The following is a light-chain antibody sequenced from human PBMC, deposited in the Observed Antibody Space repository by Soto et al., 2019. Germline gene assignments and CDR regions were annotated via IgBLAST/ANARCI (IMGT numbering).Light chain of an antibody. CDR3: MQALQSPRT. CDR2: LGS. Sequence: DIVMTQSPLSLPVTPGEAASISCRSSQSLLHSNGYNFLDWYLQKPGQSPQILINLGSNRSSGVPDRFSGSGSGTDFTLKISRVKAEDVGVYYCMQALQSPRTFGQGTKVEIK. CDR1: QSLLHSNGYNF. V-gene: IGKV2-28*01. J-gene: IGKJ1*01.